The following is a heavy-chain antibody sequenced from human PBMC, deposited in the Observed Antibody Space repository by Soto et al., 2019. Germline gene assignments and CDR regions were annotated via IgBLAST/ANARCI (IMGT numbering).Heavy chain of an antibody. CDR1: GFTFSTYS. V-gene: IGHV3-21*01. D-gene: IGHD2-2*01. CDR3: ARGRSINTNMDY. Sequence: EAQLVESGGGLVKPGGSLSLSCAASGFTFSTYSMNWVRQAPGKGPEWVSSISSSGSSRSYADSVKGRFTISRDNAKNSLYLQMDSLRAEDTAVYYCARGRSINTNMDYWGQGTLVTVSS. CDR2: ISSSGSSR. J-gene: IGHJ4*02.